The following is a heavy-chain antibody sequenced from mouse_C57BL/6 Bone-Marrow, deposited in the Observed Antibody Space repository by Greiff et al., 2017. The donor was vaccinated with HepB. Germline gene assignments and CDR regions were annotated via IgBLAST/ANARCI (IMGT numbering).Heavy chain of an antibody. CDR3: TKVDGYPFAY. CDR2: IDPENGDT. CDR1: GFNIKDDY. J-gene: IGHJ3*01. D-gene: IGHD2-3*01. V-gene: IGHV14-4*01. Sequence: EVKLQQSGAELVRPGASVKLSCTASGFNIKDDYMHWVKQRPEQGLEWIGWIDPENGDTEYASKFQGKATITADTSSNTAYLQLSSLTSEDTAVYYCTKVDGYPFAYWGQGTLVTVSA.